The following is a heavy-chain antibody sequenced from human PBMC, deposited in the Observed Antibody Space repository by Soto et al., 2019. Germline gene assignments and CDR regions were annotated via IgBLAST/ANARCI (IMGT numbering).Heavy chain of an antibody. Sequence: PSETLSPTCTVSGGSISSGGYYWSWILQHPGKGLEWIGYIYYSGSTYYNPSLKSRVTISVDTSKNPFSLKLSSVTAADTAVYYCARDMTYYYDSSGYFDAFDIWGQGTMVT. V-gene: IGHV4-31*03. CDR3: ARDMTYYYDSSGYFDAFDI. J-gene: IGHJ3*02. CDR2: IYYSGST. D-gene: IGHD3-22*01. CDR1: GGSISSGGYY.